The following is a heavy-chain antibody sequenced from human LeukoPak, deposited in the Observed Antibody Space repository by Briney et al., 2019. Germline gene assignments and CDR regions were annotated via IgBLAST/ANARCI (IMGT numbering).Heavy chain of an antibody. D-gene: IGHD3-3*01. CDR2: IYTSGST. J-gene: IGHJ6*03. CDR1: GGSISSYY. CDR3: ARDQYYDFWSGYLSYYYYYMDV. Sequence: PSETLSLTCTVCGGSISSYYWSWIRQPAGKGLEWIGRIYTSGSTNYNPSLKSRVTMSVDTSKNQFSLKLSSVTAADTAVYYCARDQYYDFWSGYLSYYYYYMDVWGKGTTVTVSS. V-gene: IGHV4-4*07.